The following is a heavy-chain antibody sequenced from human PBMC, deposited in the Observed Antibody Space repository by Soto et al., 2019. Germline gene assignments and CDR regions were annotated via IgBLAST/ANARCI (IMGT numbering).Heavy chain of an antibody. Sequence: PSETLSLTCAVFGGSIISGGYSLSWIRKPPGKGLEWIGYIYHSGSTYYNPSLKSRVTISVDRSKNQFSPKLSSVTAADTAVYYCASVPGPWGQGTMVTVS. J-gene: IGHJ1*01. CDR3: ASVPGP. CDR1: GGSIISGGYS. V-gene: IGHV4-30-2*01. CDR2: IYHSGST. D-gene: IGHD3-10*02.